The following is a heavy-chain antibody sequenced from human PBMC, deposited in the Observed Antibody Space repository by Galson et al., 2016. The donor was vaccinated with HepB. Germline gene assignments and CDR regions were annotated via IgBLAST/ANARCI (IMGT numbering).Heavy chain of an antibody. V-gene: IGHV1-18*01. D-gene: IGHD7-27*01. CDR2: ISGSNGNT. CDR1: GYRFTSYG. Sequence: SVKVSCKAPGYRFTSYGISWVRQAPGQGLEWMGWISGSNGNTEYAQRFQGRLTMTTDTSTSTAYMELKSLRSDDTAVFYCAREGPLTGMELGGYNWFDPWGQGTLVTVSS. CDR3: AREGPLTGMELGGYNWFDP. J-gene: IGHJ5*02.